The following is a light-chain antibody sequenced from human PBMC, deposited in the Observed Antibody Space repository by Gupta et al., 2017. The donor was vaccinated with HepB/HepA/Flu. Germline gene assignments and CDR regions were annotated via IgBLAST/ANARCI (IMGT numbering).Light chain of an antibody. CDR2: LGS. CDR3: RQGLQTSLT. CDR1: QSLLHSNGYNY. Sequence: DIVMTQSPLSLPVTPGEPASISCRSSQSLLHSNGYNYLDWYLQKPGQSPQLLIYLGSNRASGVPDRFSGSGSGTDFTLKISRGEAEDVGVYYCRQGLQTSLTFGHGTXVDIK. V-gene: IGKV2-28*01. J-gene: IGKJ3*01.